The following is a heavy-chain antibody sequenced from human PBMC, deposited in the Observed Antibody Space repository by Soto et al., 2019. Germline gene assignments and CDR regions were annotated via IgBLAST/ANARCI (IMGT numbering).Heavy chain of an antibody. CDR1: GYTFNTYY. Sequence: ASVKVSCKASGYTFNTYYMHWVRQAPGQGLEWMGVINPNDGRITYAQKFQGRVTMTRDTSTSTVYMELSSLRSEDTAVYYCARYYDSSGPAFDYWGQGTLVTVS. CDR2: INPNDGRI. D-gene: IGHD3-22*01. CDR3: ARYYDSSGPAFDY. V-gene: IGHV1-46*02. J-gene: IGHJ4*02.